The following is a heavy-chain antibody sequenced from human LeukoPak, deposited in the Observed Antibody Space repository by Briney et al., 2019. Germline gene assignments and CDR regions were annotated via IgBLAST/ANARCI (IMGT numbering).Heavy chain of an antibody. CDR2: IWYDSSRK. J-gene: IGHJ4*02. D-gene: IGHD4-23*01. V-gene: IGHV3-30*02. Sequence: PGGSLRLSCAASGFSFSSYGMHWVRQAPGKGLEWVTLIWYDSSRKYYADSVKGRFTISRDNSKNMVFLQMNSLRAEDTAVYYCAKSNGGNSGSDYWGQGTLVTVSS. CDR3: AKSNGGNSGSDY. CDR1: GFSFSSYG.